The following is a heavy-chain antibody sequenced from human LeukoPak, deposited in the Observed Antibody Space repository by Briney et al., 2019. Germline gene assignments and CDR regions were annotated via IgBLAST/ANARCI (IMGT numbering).Heavy chain of an antibody. D-gene: IGHD3-9*01. V-gene: IGHV3-33*01. CDR2: IWYDGSNK. J-gene: IGHJ4*02. CDR1: GFAFSSYA. Sequence: AGGSLRLSCAASGFAFSSYAMHWVRQAPGKGLEWVAVIWYDGSNKYYADSVKGRFTISRDNSKNTLFVQMNSLRAEDTAVYYCARGSWTYDILTGYSEFDYWGQGTLVTVSS. CDR3: ARGSWTYDILTGYSEFDY.